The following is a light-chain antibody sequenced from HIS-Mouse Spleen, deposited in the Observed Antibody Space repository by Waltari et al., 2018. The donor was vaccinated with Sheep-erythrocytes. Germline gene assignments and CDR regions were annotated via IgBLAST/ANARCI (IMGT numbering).Light chain of an antibody. V-gene: IGLV1-40*01. J-gene: IGLJ3*02. CDR3: QSYDSSLSGWV. CDR2: GNS. Sequence: QSVLTQPPSVSGAPGQRVTISCTGSSSNIGAGYDVHWYQQLPGTAPKLPIYGNSNRPSGVPDRCSGSKSGTSASLAITGLQAEDEADYYCQSYDSSLSGWVFGGGTKLTVL. CDR1: SSNIGAGYD.